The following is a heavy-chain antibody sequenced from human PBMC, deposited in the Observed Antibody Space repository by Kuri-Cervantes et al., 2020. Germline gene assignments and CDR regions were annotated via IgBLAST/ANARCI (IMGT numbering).Heavy chain of an antibody. J-gene: IGHJ4*02. D-gene: IGHD3-16*01. Sequence: GESLKISCAASGFTFSSYAMHWVRQAPGTGLEWVAVISYDGTNKYYADSVKARFTISRDNSKNTLYLQMNSLRVEGTAVYYCAKAGLRLGMSDYFDYWGQGTLVTVSS. CDR1: GFTFSSYA. CDR2: ISYDGTNK. CDR3: AKAGLRLGMSDYFDY. V-gene: IGHV3-30-3*01.